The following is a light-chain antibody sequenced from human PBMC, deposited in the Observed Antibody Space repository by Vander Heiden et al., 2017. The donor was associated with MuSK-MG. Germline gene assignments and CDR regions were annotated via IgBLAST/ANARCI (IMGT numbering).Light chain of an antibody. Sequence: DIVLTQSPGTLSLSPGERATLSCRASQTISDYLAWYQQKPGQAPRLLIYGASSRASGIPDRFSGSGSGTDFTLTISRLEPEDFAVYFCQQYGSLRSFGQETKLEIK. J-gene: IGKJ2*04. CDR1: QTISDY. V-gene: IGKV3-20*01. CDR3: QQYGSLRS. CDR2: GAS.